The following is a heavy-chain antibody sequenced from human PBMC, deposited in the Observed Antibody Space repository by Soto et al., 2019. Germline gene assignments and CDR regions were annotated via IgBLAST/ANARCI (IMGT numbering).Heavy chain of an antibody. CDR1: GFTFGDAW. CDR2: VKTKSEGETT. CDR3: TTLGPS. J-gene: IGHJ5*02. V-gene: IGHV3-15*07. Sequence: EVHLVESGGGWVKPGGSLTLSCVASGFTFGDAWMNWVRQAAGKGLEWVGHVKTKSEGETTDYAAPVKGRFTIWSDDSTNTLYLQMNSLKSEDTGKYFCTTLGPSWGQGTQVTVSS.